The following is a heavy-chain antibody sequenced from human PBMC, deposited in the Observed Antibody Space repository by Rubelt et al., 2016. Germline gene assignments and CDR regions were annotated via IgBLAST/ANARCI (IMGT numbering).Heavy chain of an antibody. CDR1: GGTFSSYA. CDR2: MNPNSGNT. CDR3: ARVLNYNNWFDP. J-gene: IGHJ5*02. Sequence: QVQLVQSGAEVKKPGSSVKVSCKASGGTFSSYAISWVRQAPGQGLEWMGGMNPNSGNTGYAQKFQGRVTMTRNTSISTAYMELSSLRSEDTAVYYCARVLNYNNWFDPWGQGTLVTVSS. D-gene: IGHD5-24*01. V-gene: IGHV1-8*02.